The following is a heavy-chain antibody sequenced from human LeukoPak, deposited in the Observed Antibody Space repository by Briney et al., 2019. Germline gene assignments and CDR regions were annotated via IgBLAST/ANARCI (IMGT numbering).Heavy chain of an antibody. CDR3: AAPGASGFVGNFWSGPLDF. CDR1: GYTFTSHY. D-gene: IGHD3-3*01. Sequence: GASVKVSGRASGYTFTSHYMHWVRQAPGQGLEWMGIINPSAGSTSYPQKFQGRVTMTRDTSTGTVYMELSSLRSEDTAVNYCAAPGASGFVGNFWSGPLDFWGQGTLVTVSS. J-gene: IGHJ4*02. V-gene: IGHV1-46*01. CDR2: INPSAGST.